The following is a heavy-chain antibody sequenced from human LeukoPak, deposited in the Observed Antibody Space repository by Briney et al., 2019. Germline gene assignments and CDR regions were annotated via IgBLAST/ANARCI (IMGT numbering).Heavy chain of an antibody. CDR2: ISYDGSNK. V-gene: IGHV3-30-3*01. CDR1: GFTFSSYA. CDR3: ARVPKYQLPGAFDI. D-gene: IGHD2-2*01. Sequence: PGRSLRLSCAASGFTFSSYAMHWVRQAPGKGLEWVAVISYDGSNKYYADSVKGRFTISRDNSKNTLYLQMNSLRAEDTAVYYCARVPKYQLPGAFDIWGQGTMVTVSS. J-gene: IGHJ3*02.